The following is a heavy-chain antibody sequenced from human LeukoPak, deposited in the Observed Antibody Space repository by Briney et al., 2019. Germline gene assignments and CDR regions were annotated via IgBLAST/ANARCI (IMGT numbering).Heavy chain of an antibody. CDR2: IYPGDSDT. D-gene: IGHD3-22*01. CDR1: GYSFSTYW. CDR3: ARDWPYYYDGSAYYNAFDI. Sequence: GESLKISCKGSGYSFSTYWIGWVRQMPGKGLEWMGIIYPGDSDTRYSPSLQGQVTISADKSINTAYLQWNSLKASDTAMYYCARDWPYYYDGSAYYNAFDIWGQGTMVTVSS. V-gene: IGHV5-51*01. J-gene: IGHJ3*02.